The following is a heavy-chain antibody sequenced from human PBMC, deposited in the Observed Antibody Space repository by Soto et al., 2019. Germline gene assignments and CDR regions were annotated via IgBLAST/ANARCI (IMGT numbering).Heavy chain of an antibody. CDR3: ARRKERSGPHYFDY. J-gene: IGHJ4*02. CDR2: MNPYTGNT. Sequence: QVQLVQSGAEVKEPGASVKVSCKASGYTFTTYDIYWMRQATGQGLEWMGWMNPYTGNTGYAQNFQGRVTVTRNTSISTVYMEMSGLRLDDTAVYYCARRKERSGPHYFDYWGQGSQVTVSS. D-gene: IGHD3-10*01. V-gene: IGHV1-8*01. CDR1: GYTFTTYD.